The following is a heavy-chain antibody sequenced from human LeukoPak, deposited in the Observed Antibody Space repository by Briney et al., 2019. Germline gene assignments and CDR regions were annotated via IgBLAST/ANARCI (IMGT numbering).Heavy chain of an antibody. CDR3: AKPYSPWQQLGAPLDY. J-gene: IGHJ4*02. Sequence: LPGGSLRLSCAASGFTFSSYGMHWVRQAPGKGLEWVAVISYDGSNKYYADSVKGRFTISRDNSKNTLYLQMNSLRAEDTAVYYCAKPYSPWQQLGAPLDYWGQGTLVTVSS. CDR1: GFTFSSYG. CDR2: ISYDGSNK. D-gene: IGHD6-13*01. V-gene: IGHV3-30*18.